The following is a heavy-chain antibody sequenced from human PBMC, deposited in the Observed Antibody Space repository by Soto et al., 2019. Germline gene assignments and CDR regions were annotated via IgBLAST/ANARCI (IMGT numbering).Heavy chain of an antibody. CDR1: GGSISSGGYY. CDR2: IYYSGST. Sequence: SETLSLTCTVSGGSISSGGYYWSWIRQHPGKGLEWIGYIYYSGSTYYNPSLKSRVTISVDTSKNQFSLKLSSVTAADTAVYYCARDRVRMGSSWSVGWFDPWGQGTLVTVSS. J-gene: IGHJ5*02. V-gene: IGHV4-31*03. D-gene: IGHD6-6*01. CDR3: ARDRVRMGSSWSVGWFDP.